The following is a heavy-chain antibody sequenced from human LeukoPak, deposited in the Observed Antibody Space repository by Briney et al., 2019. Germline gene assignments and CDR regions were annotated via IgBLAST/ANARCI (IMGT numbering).Heavy chain of an antibody. Sequence: PSETLSLTCAVYGGSFSGYYWSWIRQPPGKGLEWIGEINHSGSTNYNPSLKSRVTISVDTSKNQFSLKLSSVTAADTAVYYCASVLLWFGEPAFDIWGQGTMVTVSS. V-gene: IGHV4-34*01. J-gene: IGHJ3*02. D-gene: IGHD3-10*01. CDR1: GGSFSGYY. CDR2: INHSGST. CDR3: ASVLLWFGEPAFDI.